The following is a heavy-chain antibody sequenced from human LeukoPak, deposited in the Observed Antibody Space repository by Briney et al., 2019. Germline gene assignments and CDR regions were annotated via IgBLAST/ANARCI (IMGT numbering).Heavy chain of an antibody. CDR3: AKDAYSSGWYQYSDV. V-gene: IGHV3-30*18. Sequence: PGGSLRLSCAASGFTFSSYGMHWVRQAPGKGLEWVAVISYDGSNKYYADSVKGRFTISRDNSKNTLSLQMNSLRAEDTAVYYCAKDAYSSGWYQYSDVWGQGTLVTVSS. CDR1: GFTFSSYG. D-gene: IGHD6-19*01. CDR2: ISYDGSNK. J-gene: IGHJ4*02.